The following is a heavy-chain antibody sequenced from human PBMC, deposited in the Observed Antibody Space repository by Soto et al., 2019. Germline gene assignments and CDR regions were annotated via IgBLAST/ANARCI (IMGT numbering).Heavy chain of an antibody. Sequence: QITLKESGPTLVKPTQTLTLTCTFSGFSLSTSGVGVGWIRQPPGKALEWLALIYWDDDKRYSPSLKRRLTISNGASTHQVVLTMTNIDPVDTATYYCGHSRPPWGGMAVWGQGTTVTVSS. D-gene: IGHD1-26*01. CDR1: GFSLSTSGVG. CDR2: IYWDDDK. J-gene: IGHJ6*02. CDR3: GHSRPPWGGMAV. V-gene: IGHV2-5*02.